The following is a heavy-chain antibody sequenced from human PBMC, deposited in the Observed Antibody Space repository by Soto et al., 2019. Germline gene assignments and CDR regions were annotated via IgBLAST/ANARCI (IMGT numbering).Heavy chain of an antibody. V-gene: IGHV3-21*01. J-gene: IGHJ4*02. Sequence: EVQLLESGGGLVQPGGSLRLSCAASGFTLSSYSMNWVRQAPGKGLEWVSSISSSSNYIYYADSVKGRFTISRDNAKNSLYLQMNALRAEDTAVYYCARTYYDSSGYFDYWGQGTLVTVSS. D-gene: IGHD3-22*01. CDR1: GFTLSSYS. CDR3: ARTYYDSSGYFDY. CDR2: ISSSSNYI.